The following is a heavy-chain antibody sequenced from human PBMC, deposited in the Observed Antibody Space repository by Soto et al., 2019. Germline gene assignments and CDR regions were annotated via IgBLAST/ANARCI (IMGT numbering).Heavy chain of an antibody. J-gene: IGHJ4*02. CDR2: ISAYNGNT. Sequence: QVQLVQSGAEVKKPGASVKVSCRVSGYPFTTYGINWLRQAPGQGLEWMGWISAYNGNTHYAQKLQGRVTMTTDTSTTTAYMELRSLRSDDTAVYYCARVQSGYDFAYWGQGTLVTVSS. CDR1: GYPFTTYG. CDR3: ARVQSGYDFAY. D-gene: IGHD5-12*01. V-gene: IGHV1-18*01.